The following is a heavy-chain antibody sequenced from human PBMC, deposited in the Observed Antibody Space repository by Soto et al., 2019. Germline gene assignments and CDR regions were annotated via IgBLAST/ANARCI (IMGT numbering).Heavy chain of an antibody. Sequence: CAASGFTFSSYWMSWVRQAPGKGLEWVADIKQDGSEKYYVDSVKGRFTISRDYAENSLYLQMNSLRAEDTAVYYCAKVSWSYYDFWRGDGAGPYYNGRGGWRQGTTGILSS. V-gene: IGHV3-7*01. D-gene: IGHD3-3*01. CDR2: IKQDGSEK. CDR1: GFTFSSYW. J-gene: IGHJ6*02. CDR3: AKVSWSYYDFWRGDGAGPYYNGRGG.